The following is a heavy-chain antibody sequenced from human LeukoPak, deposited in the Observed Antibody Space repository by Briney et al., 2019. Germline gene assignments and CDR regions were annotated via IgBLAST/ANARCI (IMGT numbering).Heavy chain of an antibody. CDR2: ISSSSSYI. D-gene: IGHD3-16*02. V-gene: IGHV3-21*01. J-gene: IGHJ4*02. CDR1: GFTFSSYS. Sequence: NTGGSLRLSCAASGFTFSSYSMNWVRQAPGKGLEWVSSISSSSSYIYYADSVKGRFTISRDNAKNSLYLQMNSLRAEDTAVYYCITGDDYVWGSYRSDYWGQGTLVTVSS. CDR3: ITGDDYVWGSYRSDY.